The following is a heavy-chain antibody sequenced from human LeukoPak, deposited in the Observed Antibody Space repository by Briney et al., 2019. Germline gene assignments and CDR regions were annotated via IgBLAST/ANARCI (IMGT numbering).Heavy chain of an antibody. J-gene: IGHJ1*01. CDR1: GFTFSNFW. D-gene: IGHD5-24*01. CDR2: LYLAGNT. CDR3: ACGDGYNFFQH. Sequence: PGGSLRLSCTASGFTFSNFWMGWVRQAPGKGLEWVSALYLAGNTYYADSVRGRFTISRDNSKNTLYLQVNNLRVEDTAIYYRACGDGYNFFQHWGQGTLVAVSS. V-gene: IGHV3-23*05.